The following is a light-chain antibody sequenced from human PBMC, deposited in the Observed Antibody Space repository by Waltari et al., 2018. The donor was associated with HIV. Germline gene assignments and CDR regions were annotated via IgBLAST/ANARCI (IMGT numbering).Light chain of an antibody. CDR2: RDD. Sequence: QSLLTQPPSASGTPGQRVTISCSGRSSNIGTNYVSWYQHLTGTAPKLHIYRDDQRPSGVPDRFSASKSGTSASLDISGLRSEDETDYYCVAWDDTLSGPVFGGGTKLTVL. CDR3: VAWDDTLSGPV. CDR1: SSNIGTNY. J-gene: IGLJ2*01. V-gene: IGLV1-47*01.